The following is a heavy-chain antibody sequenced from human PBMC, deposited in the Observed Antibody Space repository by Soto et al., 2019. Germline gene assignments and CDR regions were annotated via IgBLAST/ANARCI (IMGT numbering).Heavy chain of an antibody. J-gene: IGHJ4*02. Sequence: QVQLQQWGAGLLKPSETLSLTCAVYGGSFSGYYWSWIRQPPGKGLEWIGEINHSGSTNYNPSLKSRVTISVDTSKNQFSLKLSSVTAADTAVYYCARVTSWYGRFDYWGQGTLVTVSS. CDR1: GGSFSGYY. D-gene: IGHD6-13*01. V-gene: IGHV4-34*01. CDR2: INHSGST. CDR3: ARVTSWYGRFDY.